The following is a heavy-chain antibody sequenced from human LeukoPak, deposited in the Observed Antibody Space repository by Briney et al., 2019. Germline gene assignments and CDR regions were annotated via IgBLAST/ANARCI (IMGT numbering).Heavy chain of an antibody. J-gene: IGHJ4*02. CDR3: AANIIAAAGTSAFDY. CDR2: INPNSGGT. D-gene: IGHD6-13*01. Sequence: ASVKVSCKASRYTFTDYYMHWVRQAPGQGLEWMGWINPNSGGTNYAQKFQGRVSMTRDTSISTAYMELSRLRSDDTAVYYCAANIIAAAGTSAFDYWGQGTLVTVSS. CDR1: RYTFTDYY. V-gene: IGHV1-2*02.